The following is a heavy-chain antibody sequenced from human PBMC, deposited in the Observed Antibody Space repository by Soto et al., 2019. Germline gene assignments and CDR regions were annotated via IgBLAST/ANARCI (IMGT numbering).Heavy chain of an antibody. Sequence: PGGSLRLSCAASGFTSSSYWMHWVRQAPGKGLVWVSRINTDGSDTSYADSVQGRFTFSRDNAKNTLYLQMNSLRAEDTAMYYCARGSYYYDSSGFYPTGACDIWGQGTMVTVSS. J-gene: IGHJ3*02. CDR2: INTDGSDT. V-gene: IGHV3-74*01. CDR3: ARGSYYYDSSGFYPTGACDI. D-gene: IGHD3-22*01. CDR1: GFTSSSYW.